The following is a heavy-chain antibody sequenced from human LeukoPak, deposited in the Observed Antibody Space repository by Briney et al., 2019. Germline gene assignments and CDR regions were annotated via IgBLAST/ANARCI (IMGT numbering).Heavy chain of an antibody. V-gene: IGHV3-21*01. CDR2: ISSSSSYI. Sequence: GGSLRLSCAASGFTFSTYSMNWVRQAPGKGLEWVSSISSSSSYIYYADSVKGRFTFSRDNAKNSLFLQMNSLRAEDTALYYCARDRSKNSYAEYFFDYWGQGTLVTVSS. D-gene: IGHD5-18*01. CDR1: GFTFSTYS. J-gene: IGHJ4*02. CDR3: ARDRSKNSYAEYFFDY.